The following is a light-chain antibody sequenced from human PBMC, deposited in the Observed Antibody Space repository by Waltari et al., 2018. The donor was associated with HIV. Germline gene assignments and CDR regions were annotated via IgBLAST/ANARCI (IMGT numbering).Light chain of an antibody. CDR1: NTKIGTNY. V-gene: IGLV1-51*01. J-gene: IGLJ1*01. CDR3: GAWDSSLTAYG. CDR2: DNN. Sequence: QSVLTQPPSVSAAPRQKVTISCPGNNTKIGTNYVSWYQHLPGTAPTPLVYDNNKPPSRSPDQFSVSKAGPSATLGITGLQTGDEADYYCGAWDSSLTAYGFGSGTKVTVL.